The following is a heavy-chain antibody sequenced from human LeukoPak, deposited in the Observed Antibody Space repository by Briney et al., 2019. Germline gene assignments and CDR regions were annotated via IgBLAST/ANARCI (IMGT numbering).Heavy chain of an antibody. CDR1: GGSISGGSYY. CDR2: IYTSGST. CDR3: ARDLGRYGDY. Sequence: PSQTLSLTCTVSGGSISGGSYYWSWIRQPAGKGLEWIGRIYTSGSTNYNPSLKSRVTISVDTSKNQFSLKLSSVTAADTAVYYCARDLGRYGDYWGQGTLVTVSS. J-gene: IGHJ4*02. D-gene: IGHD1-26*01. V-gene: IGHV4-61*02.